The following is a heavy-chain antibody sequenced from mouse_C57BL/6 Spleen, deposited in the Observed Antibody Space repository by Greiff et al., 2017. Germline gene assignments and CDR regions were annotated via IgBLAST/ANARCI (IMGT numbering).Heavy chain of an antibody. D-gene: IGHD1-1*01. V-gene: IGHV1-64*01. CDR1: GYTFTSYW. CDR2: IHPNSGST. CDR3: ARRAYYYGSSYEYFDY. J-gene: IGHJ2*01. Sequence: VQLQQPGAELVKPGASVKLSCKASGYTFTSYWMHWVKQRPGQGLEWIGMIHPNSGSTNYTEKFKSKATLTVDKSSSTAYMQLSSLTSEDSAVYYCARRAYYYGSSYEYFDYWGQGTTLTVSS.